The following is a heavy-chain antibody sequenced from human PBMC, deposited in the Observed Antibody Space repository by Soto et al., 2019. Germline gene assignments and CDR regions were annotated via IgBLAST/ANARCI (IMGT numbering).Heavy chain of an antibody. CDR3: AKDRRITMVRGVLDRDY. J-gene: IGHJ4*02. V-gene: IGHV3-23*01. CDR1: GFTFSSYA. CDR2: ISGSGGST. Sequence: EVQLLESGGGLVQPGGSLRLSCAASGFTFSSYAMSWVRQAPGKGLEWVSAISGSGGSTCYADSVKGRFTISRDNSKNTLYLQMNSLRAEDTAVYYCAKDRRITMVRGVLDRDYWGQGTLVTVSS. D-gene: IGHD3-10*01.